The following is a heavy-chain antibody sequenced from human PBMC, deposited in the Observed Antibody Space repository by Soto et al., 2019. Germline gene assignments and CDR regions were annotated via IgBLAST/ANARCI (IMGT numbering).Heavy chain of an antibody. V-gene: IGHV5-10-1*03. J-gene: IGHJ4*02. CDR2: IDPSDSYT. CDR3: VRHGNGTPFYFDF. CDR1: GYRFINYW. Sequence: EVQLVQSGAEVKKPGESLRLSCQSSGYRFINYWISWLRQMPGKGLEWVGRIDPSDSYTVYSPSFQGHVTISIDTSINTAFLEWRSLQASDTAMYYCVRHGNGTPFYFDFWGRGTLVPVSS. D-gene: IGHD1-1*01.